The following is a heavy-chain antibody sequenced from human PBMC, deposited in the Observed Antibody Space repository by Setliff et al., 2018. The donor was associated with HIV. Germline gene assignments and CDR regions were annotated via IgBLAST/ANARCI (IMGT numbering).Heavy chain of an antibody. V-gene: IGHV1-69-2*01. CDR2: IDPENDET. D-gene: IGHD2-8*01. CDR3: VLYSTGASRFDY. J-gene: IGHJ4*02. Sequence: ASVKVSCKASGYTFIDKYMHWVRQAPGKGLHWMGRIDPENDETKYSQKFQVRFTMTADRSTDTAYVELSGLRSEDTAIYYCVLYSTGASRFDYWGQGTLVTVS. CDR1: GYTFIDKY.